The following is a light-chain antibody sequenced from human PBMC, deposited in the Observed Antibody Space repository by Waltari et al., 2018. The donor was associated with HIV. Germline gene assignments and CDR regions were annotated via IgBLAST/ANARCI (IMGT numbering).Light chain of an antibody. CDR3: QSYDSSLSGVV. CDR1: SSNIGAGYD. Sequence: QSVLTQPPSVSGAPGQRVTISCTGSSSNIGAGYDVHWYQNLPGTAPKLLIYGNTNRSSGVPDRCSGSKSGTSASLAITGLQAEDEADYYCQSYDSSLSGVVFGGGTKLTVL. J-gene: IGLJ2*01. V-gene: IGLV1-40*01. CDR2: GNT.